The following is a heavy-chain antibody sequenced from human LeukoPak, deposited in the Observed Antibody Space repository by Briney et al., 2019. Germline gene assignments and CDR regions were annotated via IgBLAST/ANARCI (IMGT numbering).Heavy chain of an antibody. CDR3: ARVAFRSSSYISGIDY. Sequence: PGGSLRLSSSASGFTVSSSYMSWVRQAPGKVLEWVSVIYSGGSTYYADSVKGRFTISRDNSKNTLYLQMNSLRIEDTAVYYCARVAFRSSSYISGIDYWGQGTLVTVSS. D-gene: IGHD6-6*01. CDR2: IYSGGST. J-gene: IGHJ4*02. V-gene: IGHV3-53*01. CDR1: GFTVSSSY.